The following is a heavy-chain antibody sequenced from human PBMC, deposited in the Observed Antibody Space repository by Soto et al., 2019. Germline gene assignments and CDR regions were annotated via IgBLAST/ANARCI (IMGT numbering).Heavy chain of an antibody. Sequence: GGSLRLSCAASGFSFSGYGMSWVRQAPGKGPEWVSGISGTGYATYYADSVKGRFTISRDSSKNTLYLQINSLRAEDTAVYYCAKGNTMFSDWGQGTLVTVSS. D-gene: IGHD3-10*02. J-gene: IGHJ4*02. CDR3: AKGNTMFSD. CDR1: GFSFSGYG. CDR2: ISGTGYAT. V-gene: IGHV3-23*01.